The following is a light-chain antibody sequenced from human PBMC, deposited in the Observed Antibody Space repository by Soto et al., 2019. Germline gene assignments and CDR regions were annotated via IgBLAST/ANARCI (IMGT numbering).Light chain of an antibody. CDR1: SSNIGAGYD. CDR2: GNS. V-gene: IGLV1-40*01. CDR3: QSYDSSLSGSYV. J-gene: IGLJ1*01. Sequence: SVLTQPPSVSGAAGRRVTISCTGSSSNIGAGYDVHWYQQLPGTAPKLLIYGNSNRPSGVPDRFSGSKSGTSASLAITGLQAEDEADYCCQSYDSSLSGSYVFGTGTKVTVL.